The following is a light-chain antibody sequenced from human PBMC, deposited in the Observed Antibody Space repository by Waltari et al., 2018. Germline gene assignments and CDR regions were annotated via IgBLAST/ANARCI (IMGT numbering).Light chain of an antibody. V-gene: IGKV3-11*01. CDR2: DAS. CDR1: QSVTTS. J-gene: IGKJ2*01. CDR3: QHRRNWPSYT. Sequence: IVFTQSPATLSLSPGQRATLSFRANQSVTTSLAWYQQKPAQAPRLLIDDASNRATGIPASFSGSGSGTDFTLTISSLEPEDFAVYYCQHRRNWPSYTFGQGTKLEI.